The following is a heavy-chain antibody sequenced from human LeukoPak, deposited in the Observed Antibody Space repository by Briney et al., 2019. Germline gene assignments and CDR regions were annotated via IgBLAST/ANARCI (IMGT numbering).Heavy chain of an antibody. Sequence: GGSLRLSCAASGFTFSGYSMTWVRQAPGRGLEWVTSISGSGSNTYYADSLKGRFTISRDNSKNTLYLQMSSLRVEDTAVYYCAVDKMYTSNWGCFDYWGQGALVTVSS. CDR3: AVDKMYTSNWGCFDY. D-gene: IGHD7-27*01. V-gene: IGHV3-23*01. J-gene: IGHJ4*02. CDR2: ISGSGSNT. CDR1: GFTFSGYS.